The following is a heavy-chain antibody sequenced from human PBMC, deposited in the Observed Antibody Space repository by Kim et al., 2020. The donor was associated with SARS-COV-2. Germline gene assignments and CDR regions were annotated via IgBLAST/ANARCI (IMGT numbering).Heavy chain of an antibody. CDR3: ARSAPGGLDY. D-gene: IGHD3-16*01. CDR2: RTK. Sequence: RTKNYADSVKGRFTISRDNAKNTLYLQMNSLRAEDTAVYYCARSAPGGLDYWGQGTQVTVSS. V-gene: IGHV3-74*01. J-gene: IGHJ4*02.